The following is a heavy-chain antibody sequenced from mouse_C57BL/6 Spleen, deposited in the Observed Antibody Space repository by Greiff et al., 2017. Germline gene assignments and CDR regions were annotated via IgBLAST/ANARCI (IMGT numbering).Heavy chain of an antibody. Sequence: EVQLQQSGPELVKPGASVKISCKASGYTFTDYYMNWVKQSHGKSLEWIGDINPNNGGTSYNQKFKGKATLTVDKSSSTAYMELRSLTSEDSAVYYCARWTSTTVVAFDYWGQGTTLTVSS. J-gene: IGHJ2*01. V-gene: IGHV1-26*01. CDR3: ARWTSTTVVAFDY. CDR2: INPNNGGT. D-gene: IGHD1-1*01. CDR1: GYTFTDYY.